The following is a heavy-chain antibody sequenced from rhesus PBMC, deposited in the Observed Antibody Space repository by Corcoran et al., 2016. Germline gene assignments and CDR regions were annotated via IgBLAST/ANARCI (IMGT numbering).Heavy chain of an antibody. J-gene: IGHJ4*01. CDR3: ARETGVLTALFDY. Sequence: QVQLQESGPGVVKPSETLSLTCAVSGGSISGYYLWSWIRQPPGKGLEWIGYIYGGRGSTSDNPPRKSRVIISIDTSKNQFSLKVSAVTAADTAVYYCARETGVLTALFDYWGQGVLVTVSS. CDR2: IYGGRGST. D-gene: IGHD2-15*01. V-gene: IGHV4S7*01. CDR1: GGSISGYYL.